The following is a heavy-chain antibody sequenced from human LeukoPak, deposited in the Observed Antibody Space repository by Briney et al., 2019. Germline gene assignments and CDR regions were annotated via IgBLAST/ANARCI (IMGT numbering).Heavy chain of an antibody. CDR3: ARDQAAAGTVDY. Sequence: PGGSLRLSCAASGFTFRSYSMTWVRQAPGKGLEWVSSISSSSSYIYYADSVKGRFTISRDNAKDSLYLQMNSLRAEDTAVYYCARDQAAAGTVDYWGQGTLVTVSS. J-gene: IGHJ4*02. CDR2: ISSSSSYI. CDR1: GFTFRSYS. D-gene: IGHD6-13*01. V-gene: IGHV3-21*01.